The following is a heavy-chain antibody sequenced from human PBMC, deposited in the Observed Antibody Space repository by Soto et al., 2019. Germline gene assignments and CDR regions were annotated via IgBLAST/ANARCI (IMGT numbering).Heavy chain of an antibody. Sequence: EVQLVESGGGLVQPGRSLRLSCAASGFTFDDYAMQWVRQAPGKGLEWVSGISWNSGSIGYADSVKGRFTISRDNAKNSLYLQRNSLRAEDTALYYCAKDMWDIVATIGAGGYYCNYWRQGTLVTDST. CDR3: AKDMWDIVATIGAGGYYCNY. J-gene: IGHJ4*02. CDR2: ISWNSGSI. CDR1: GFTFDDYA. V-gene: IGHV3-9*01. D-gene: IGHD5-12*01.